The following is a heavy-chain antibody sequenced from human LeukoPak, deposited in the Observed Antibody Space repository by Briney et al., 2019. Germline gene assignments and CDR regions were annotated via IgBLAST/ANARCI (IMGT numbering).Heavy chain of an antibody. J-gene: IGHJ3*02. CDR1: GFTFSDYY. Sequence: AGGSLRLSCAASGFTFSDYYMSWIRQAPGKGLEWVSYISSSGSTIYYADSVKGRFTISRDNAKNSLYLQMNSLRAEDTAVYYCLVILTEPTSPSPDGLDIWGQGTMVTVSS. CDR3: LVILTEPTSPSPDGLDI. V-gene: IGHV3-11*01. D-gene: IGHD2-15*01. CDR2: ISSSGSTI.